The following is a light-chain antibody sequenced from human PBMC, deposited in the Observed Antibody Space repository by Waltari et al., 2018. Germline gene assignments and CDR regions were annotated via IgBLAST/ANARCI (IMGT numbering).Light chain of an antibody. CDR2: AAS. CDR1: PGVSTY. V-gene: IGKV1-8*01. CDR3: QQYHDYPWT. J-gene: IGKJ1*01. Sequence: AIRMTQSPSSLSASIGDRVTIPRRASPGVSTYLAWYQQKPGKAPSLLIHAASTLQSGVPSRFSGSGTGTDFTLTITCLQSEDFATYYCQQYHDYPWTFGQGTKVEI.